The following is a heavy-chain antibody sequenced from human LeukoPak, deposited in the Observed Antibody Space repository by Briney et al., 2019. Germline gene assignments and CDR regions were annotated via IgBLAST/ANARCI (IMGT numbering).Heavy chain of an antibody. D-gene: IGHD6-6*01. CDR1: GFTSDDYA. Sequence: GGSLRLSCAASGFTSDDYAMHWVRQAPGKGLEWVSGISWNSGSIGYADSVKGRFTISRDNAKNSLYLQMNSLRAEDTALYYCAKDYRAAARGFFDYWGQGTLVTVSS. CDR3: AKDYRAAARGFFDY. J-gene: IGHJ4*02. CDR2: ISWNSGSI. V-gene: IGHV3-9*02.